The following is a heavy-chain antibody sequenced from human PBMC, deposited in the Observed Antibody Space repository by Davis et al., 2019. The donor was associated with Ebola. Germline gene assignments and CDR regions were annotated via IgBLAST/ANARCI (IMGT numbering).Heavy chain of an antibody. Sequence: PGGSLRLSCAASGFTFSRYAMHWVRQAPGKGLEWVAVISYDGSNKYYADSVKGRFTISRDNSKNTLYLQMNSLRAEDTAVYYCARERLRYFDWAFDYWGQGTLVTVSS. J-gene: IGHJ4*02. D-gene: IGHD3-9*01. CDR1: GFTFSRYA. CDR2: ISYDGSNK. CDR3: ARERLRYFDWAFDY. V-gene: IGHV3-30-3*01.